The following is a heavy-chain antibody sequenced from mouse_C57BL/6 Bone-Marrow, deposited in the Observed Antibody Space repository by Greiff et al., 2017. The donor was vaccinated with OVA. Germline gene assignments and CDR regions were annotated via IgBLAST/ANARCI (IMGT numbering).Heavy chain of an antibody. J-gene: IGHJ1*03. Sequence: QVQLQQSGAELARPGASVKLSCKASGYTFTSYGISWVKQRTGQGLEWIGEIYPRSGNTYYNEKFKGKATLTADKSSSTAYMELRSLTSEDSAVYFGARLTGTEDWYFDVWGTGTTVTVSS. D-gene: IGHD4-1*01. V-gene: IGHV1-81*01. CDR1: GYTFTSYG. CDR3: ARLTGTEDWYFDV. CDR2: IYPRSGNT.